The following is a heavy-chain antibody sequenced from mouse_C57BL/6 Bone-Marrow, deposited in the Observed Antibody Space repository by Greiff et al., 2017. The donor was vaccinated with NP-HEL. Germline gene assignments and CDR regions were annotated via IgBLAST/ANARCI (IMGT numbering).Heavy chain of an antibody. CDR1: GYTFTSYW. D-gene: IGHD1-1*01. CDR3: ARGDYYGSSPLAY. J-gene: IGHJ3*01. CDR2: IHPNSGST. V-gene: IGHV1-64*01. Sequence: VQLQQPGAELVKPGASVKLSCKASGYTFTSYWMHWVKQRPGQGLEWIGMIHPNSGSTNYNEKFKSKATLTVDKSSSTAYMQLSSLTSEDSAVYYCARGDYYGSSPLAYWGQGTLVTVSA.